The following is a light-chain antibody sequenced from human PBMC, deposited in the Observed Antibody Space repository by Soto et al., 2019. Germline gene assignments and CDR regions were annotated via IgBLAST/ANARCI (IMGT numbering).Light chain of an antibody. J-gene: IGKJ4*01. CDR3: QRFYGTPLT. Sequence: DIVMTQSPDSLAVSLGERATINCKSSQSVLYSSNNKNYLAWYQQKPGQPPKLILYWASTRESGVPDRFSGSGSGTDFTLTISSLQAEDVAVYYCQRFYGTPLTFGGGTKVEIK. CDR1: QSVLYSSNNKNY. CDR2: WAS. V-gene: IGKV4-1*01.